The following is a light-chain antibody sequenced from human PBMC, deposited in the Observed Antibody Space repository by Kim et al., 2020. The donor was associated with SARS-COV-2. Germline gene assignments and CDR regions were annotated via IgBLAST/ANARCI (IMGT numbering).Light chain of an antibody. CDR3: SSYTRSNTYV. CDR1: SSDVGGSKS. V-gene: IGLV2-14*03. J-gene: IGLJ1*01. Sequence: FTISCPETSSDVGGSKSVSWYQQYPGKAPKLIIYDVSNRPSGVSNRFSGSKSGNTASLTISGLQTEDETDYYCSSYTRSNTYVFGTGTKVTVL. CDR2: DVS.